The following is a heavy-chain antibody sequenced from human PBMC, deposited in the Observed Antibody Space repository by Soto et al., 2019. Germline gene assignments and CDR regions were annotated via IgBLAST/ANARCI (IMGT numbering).Heavy chain of an antibody. CDR3: ALVEMTTIA. J-gene: IGHJ4*02. Sequence: RASVKVSCKASGYTFTRLFLHWVRQAPGQGLEWMGWVNPNTGDTNYAQKFQGLVTMTRDSSINTAYMELTRLTSDDTAMYYCALVEMTTIAWGQGTLVTVSS. D-gene: IGHD4-4*01. CDR2: VNPNTGDT. V-gene: IGHV1-2*04. CDR1: GYTFTRLF.